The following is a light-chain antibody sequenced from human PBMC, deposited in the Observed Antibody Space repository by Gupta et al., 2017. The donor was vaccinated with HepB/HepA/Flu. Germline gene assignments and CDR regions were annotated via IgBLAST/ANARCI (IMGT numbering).Light chain of an antibody. CDR1: SSDVGGYNY. CDR3: SSYKSSSNRWV. V-gene: IGLV2-14*01. Sequence: QSALTQPASVSGSPGQSITISCTGTSSDVGGYNYVSWYQQHPGKAPKLMIYDDSNRPSGVPNRFSGSKSGNTASLTITGLQAEDEADYYCSSYKSSSNRWVFGGGTKLTVL. CDR2: DDS. J-gene: IGLJ3*02.